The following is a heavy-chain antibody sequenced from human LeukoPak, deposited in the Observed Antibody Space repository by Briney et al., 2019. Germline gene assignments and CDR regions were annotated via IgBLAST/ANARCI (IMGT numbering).Heavy chain of an antibody. CDR1: GFSFSAYW. CDR3: ARFGYVAAVDV. CDR2: INPAGSET. V-gene: IGHV3-7*01. Sequence: GGSLRLSCAASGFSFSAYWMTWVRQAPGRGLEWVANINPAGSETYYVDPVKGRFSISKDNAKNLVYLQMNSLRAEDTAVYHCARFGYVAAVDVWGQGTPVTVSS. J-gene: IGHJ4*02. D-gene: IGHD2-15*01.